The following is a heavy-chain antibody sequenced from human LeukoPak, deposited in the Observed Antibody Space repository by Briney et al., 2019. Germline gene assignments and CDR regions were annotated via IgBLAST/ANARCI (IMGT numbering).Heavy chain of an antibody. D-gene: IGHD3-10*01. Sequence: PGRSLRLSCAASGFSFSSYAMHWVRQAPGKGVEWVAVISYDGYNTYYADSVKGRFTISRDNSKNTLYLQMNSLRVEDTAVYYCARVLTRGSHYNPTYFDCWGQGTLVTVSS. J-gene: IGHJ4*02. V-gene: IGHV3-30-3*01. CDR3: ARVLTRGSHYNPTYFDC. CDR2: ISYDGYNT. CDR1: GFSFSSYA.